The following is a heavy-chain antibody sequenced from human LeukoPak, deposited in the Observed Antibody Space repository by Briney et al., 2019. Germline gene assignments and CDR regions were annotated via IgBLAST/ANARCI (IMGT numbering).Heavy chain of an antibody. CDR3: ARHRTAINRYGPYDAFDV. CDR2: IYYSGRT. Sequence: SQTLSLTCNVSGVSISSSEYYWGWIRQPPGKGLEWIGSIYYSGRTCYNPPLKSRVTISEDTSKNQFSLKLSSVTAADTAVYYCARHRTAINRYGPYDAFDVWGQGTMVTVSS. V-gene: IGHV4-39*01. J-gene: IGHJ3*01. CDR1: GVSISSSEYY. D-gene: IGHD5-18*01.